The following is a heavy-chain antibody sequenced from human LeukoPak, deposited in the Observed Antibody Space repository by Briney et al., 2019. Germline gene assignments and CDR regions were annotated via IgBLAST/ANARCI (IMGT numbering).Heavy chain of an antibody. CDR2: ISGSGGTT. Sequence: PGGSLRLSCAASGFAFSSYAMTWVRQAPGKGLEWVSAISGSGGTTYSADSVRGRFTISRDNTKNIMFLQMNSLRSDDTALYYCARLRVASHSFDSWGQGTLVSVSS. CDR3: ARLRVASHSFDS. J-gene: IGHJ4*02. D-gene: IGHD2-21*02. V-gene: IGHV3-23*01. CDR1: GFAFSSYA.